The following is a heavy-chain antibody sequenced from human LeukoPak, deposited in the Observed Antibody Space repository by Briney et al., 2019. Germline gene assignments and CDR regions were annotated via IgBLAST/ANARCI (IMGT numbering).Heavy chain of an antibody. CDR1: GFTFSNYR. CDR2: INSDGTTT. CDR3: GRCAEAGTIDD. D-gene: IGHD6-19*01. J-gene: IGHJ4*02. Sequence: PGGSLSLSYSASGFTFSNYRMHWVRQAPGKGLVWVSRINSDGTTTNYADFVKGRFTISRDNAKNTVYLEMNSLRAEDTAVYHCGRCAEAGTIDDWGQGTLVTVSS. V-gene: IGHV3-74*01.